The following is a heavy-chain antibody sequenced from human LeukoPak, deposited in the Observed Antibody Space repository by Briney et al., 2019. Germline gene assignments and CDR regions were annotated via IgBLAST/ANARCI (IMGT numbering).Heavy chain of an antibody. V-gene: IGHV1-2*02. Sequence: GASVKASCKASGYTFTGYYMHWVRQAPGQGLEWMGWINPNSGGTNYAQKFQGRVTMTRDTSISTAYMELSRLRSDDTAVYYCARNSGSYSHWFDPWGQGTLVTVSS. CDR2: INPNSGGT. J-gene: IGHJ5*02. CDR1: GYTFTGYY. CDR3: ARNSGSYSHWFDP. D-gene: IGHD1-26*01.